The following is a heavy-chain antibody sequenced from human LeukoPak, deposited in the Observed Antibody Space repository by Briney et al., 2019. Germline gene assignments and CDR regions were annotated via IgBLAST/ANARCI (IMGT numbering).Heavy chain of an antibody. CDR3: ARDNSWTTGTEFDY. V-gene: IGHV1-18*04. D-gene: IGHD1-1*01. CDR1: GYTFTSYG. J-gene: IGHJ4*02. CDR2: ISAYNGNT. Sequence: ASVKVSFKASGYTFTSYGISWVRQAPGQGLGWMGWISAYNGNTNYAQKLQGRVTMTTDTSTSTAYMELRSLRSDDTAVYYCARDNSWTTGTEFDYWGQGTLVTVSS.